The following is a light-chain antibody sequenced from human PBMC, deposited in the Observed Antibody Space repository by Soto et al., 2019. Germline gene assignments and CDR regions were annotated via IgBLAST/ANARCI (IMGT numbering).Light chain of an antibody. CDR2: DAS. Sequence: EIVLTQSPATLSFAPGERATLSCRASQSVSSYLAWYQQKPGQAPRLLIYDASNRATGIPARFSGSGSGTDFTLTISSLEPEYFAGYYRDLHSICPLPFG. V-gene: IGKV3-11*01. CDR1: QSVSSY. J-gene: IGKJ2*01. CDR3: DLHSICPLP.